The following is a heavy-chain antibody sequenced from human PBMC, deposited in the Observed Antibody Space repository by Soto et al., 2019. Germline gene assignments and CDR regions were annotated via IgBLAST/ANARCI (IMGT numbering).Heavy chain of an antibody. Sequence: GGSLRLSCAASGFTFSSYWMHWVRQAPGKGLVWVSRINSDGSSTSYADSVKGRFTISRDNAKNTLYLQMNSLRAEDTAVYYCARDSGYCSGVSCSLPSHYGMDVWGQGTTVPVSS. D-gene: IGHD2-15*01. J-gene: IGHJ6*02. CDR1: GFTFSSYW. CDR3: ARDSGYCSGVSCSLPSHYGMDV. V-gene: IGHV3-74*01. CDR2: INSDGSST.